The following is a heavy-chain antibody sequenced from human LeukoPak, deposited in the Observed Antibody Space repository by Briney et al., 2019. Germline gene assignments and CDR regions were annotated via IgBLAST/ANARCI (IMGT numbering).Heavy chain of an antibody. J-gene: IGHJ4*02. D-gene: IGHD3-22*01. CDR2: ISSSRNYI. V-gene: IGHV3-21*01. Sequence: PGGSLRLSCAASGFTFSSYSMNWVRQAPGKGLEWVSSISSSRNYIYYADSVKGRFTISRDNAKNSLYLQMNSLRAEDTAVYYCARSSPYYYDSSGYWFDYWGQGTLVTVSS. CDR3: ARSSPYYYDSSGYWFDY. CDR1: GFTFSSYS.